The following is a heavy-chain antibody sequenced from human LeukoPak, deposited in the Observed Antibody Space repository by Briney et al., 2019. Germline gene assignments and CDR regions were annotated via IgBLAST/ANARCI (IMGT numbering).Heavy chain of an antibody. CDR2: IYPGDSET. CDR3: ARRPADYGLFFGSWFDS. CDR1: GYRFTSYW. J-gene: IGHJ5*01. Sequence: GESLKISCKGSGYRFTSYWIGWVRQMPGKGLEWMGIIYPGDSETKYSPSFQGQVTISADKSISTAYLQWSSLKASDSAMYYCARRPADYGLFFGSWFDSWGQGTLVTVSS. D-gene: IGHD4-17*01. V-gene: IGHV5-51*01.